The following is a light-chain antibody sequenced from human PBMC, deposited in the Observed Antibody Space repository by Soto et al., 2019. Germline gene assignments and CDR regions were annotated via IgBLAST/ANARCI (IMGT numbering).Light chain of an antibody. V-gene: IGKV3-15*01. CDR2: GAS. Sequence: EIVMTQSPATLSVSPGERATLSCRASQSVSSNLAWYQQKPGQAPRLLIYGASTRATGIPARFSGSGSGTEFTLTISSLQSEDFADYYCQQYNNWHPWTFGQGTKVDIK. CDR3: QQYNNWHPWT. CDR1: QSVSSN. J-gene: IGKJ1*01.